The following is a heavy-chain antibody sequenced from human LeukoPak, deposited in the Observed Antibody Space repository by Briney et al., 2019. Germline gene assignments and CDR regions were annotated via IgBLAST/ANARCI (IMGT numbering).Heavy chain of an antibody. CDR1: GYTFTSYY. J-gene: IGHJ4*02. CDR2: INPSGGST. V-gene: IGHV1-46*01. D-gene: IGHD3-22*01. CDR3: ARDRRGIVVVSPFDY. Sequence: ASVKVSCKASGYTFTSYYMHWVRQAPGQGLEWMGIINPSGGSTSYAQKFQGRVTMTRDTSTSTVYMELSSLRSEDTAVYYCARDRRGIVVVSPFDYWGQGTLVTVSS.